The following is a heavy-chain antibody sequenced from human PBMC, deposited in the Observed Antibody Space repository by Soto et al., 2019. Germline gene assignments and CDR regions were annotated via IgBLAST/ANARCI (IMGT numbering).Heavy chain of an antibody. J-gene: IGHJ6*02. Sequence: GGSLRLSCAASGFTFSSYGMHWVRQAPGKGLEWVAVISYDGSNKYYADSVKGRFTISRDNSKNTLYLQMNSLRAEDTAVYYCAKDSRFSGTGSYYYYGMDVWGQGTTVTVSS. CDR3: AKDSRFSGTGSYYYYGMDV. V-gene: IGHV3-30*18. CDR1: GFTFSSYG. D-gene: IGHD1-1*01. CDR2: ISYDGSNK.